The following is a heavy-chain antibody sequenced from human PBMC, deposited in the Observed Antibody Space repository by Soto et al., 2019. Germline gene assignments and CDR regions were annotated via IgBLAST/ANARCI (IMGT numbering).Heavy chain of an antibody. V-gene: IGHV3-30*18. CDR3: AKDRVYDYVWGSYRYTGPIVFDY. CDR1: GFTFSSYG. D-gene: IGHD3-16*02. J-gene: IGHJ4*02. Sequence: SLRLSCAASGFTFSSYGMHCVRQAPGKGLEWVAVISYDGSNKYYADSVKGRFTISRDNSKNTLYLQMNSLRAEDTAVYYCAKDRVYDYVWGSYRYTGPIVFDYWGQGTLVTVSS. CDR2: ISYDGSNK.